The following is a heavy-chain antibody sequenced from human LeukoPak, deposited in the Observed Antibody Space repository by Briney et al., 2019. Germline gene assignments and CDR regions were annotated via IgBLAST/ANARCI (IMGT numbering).Heavy chain of an antibody. Sequence: SETLSLTCTLSGGSISQYYWSWLRQPPGKGPEWIGYVYRSGNTNYNPSLKSRVTISVDTSKNHFSLTLTSVTAADTAVYYCARVKDFAYSFFDLRDRGTLVTVSS. CDR3: ARVKDFAYSFFDL. V-gene: IGHV4-59*01. J-gene: IGHJ2*01. CDR1: GGSISQYY. CDR2: VYRSGNT.